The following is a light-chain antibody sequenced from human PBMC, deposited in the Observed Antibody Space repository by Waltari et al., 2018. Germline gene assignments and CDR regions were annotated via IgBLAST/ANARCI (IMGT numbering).Light chain of an antibody. CDR1: QTVGKA. Sequence: EIVLTPSPGTRSLSPGGTAPLSCRASQTVGKALTWYQQKPGQAPRLLIYDTSRRAPGIPDRFSGSVFGTDFSLTISRLEPEDFAVYYCQKYDRLPATFGQGTKVEIK. V-gene: IGKV3-20*01. CDR3: QKYDRLPAT. J-gene: IGKJ1*01. CDR2: DTS.